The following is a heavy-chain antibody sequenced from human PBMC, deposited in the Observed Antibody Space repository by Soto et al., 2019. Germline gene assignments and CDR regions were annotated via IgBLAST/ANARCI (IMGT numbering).Heavy chain of an antibody. J-gene: IGHJ4*02. D-gene: IGHD3-10*01. CDR2: ISAYNGNT. CDR1: CYTFTSYG. CDR3: ARGLYYYGSGSYAYFDY. Sequence: ASVKVSCKASCYTFTSYGISWVRQAPGQGLEWMGWISAYNGNTNYAQKLQGRVTMTTDTSTSTAYMELRSLRSDDTAVYYCARGLYYYGSGSYAYFDYWGQGTLVTVS. V-gene: IGHV1-18*04.